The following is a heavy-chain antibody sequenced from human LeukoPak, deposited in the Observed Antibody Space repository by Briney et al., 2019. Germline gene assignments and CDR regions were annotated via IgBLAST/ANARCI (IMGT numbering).Heavy chain of an antibody. J-gene: IGHJ4*02. V-gene: IGHV4-59*01. CDR1: GGSISSYY. Sequence: SETLSLTCTVSGGSISSYYWSWIRQPPGKGLEWIGYIYYSGSTNYNPSLKSRVTISVDTSKNQFSLKLSSVTAADTAVYYCARGIVVVTSESGFDYWGQGTLVTVSS. CDR2: IYYSGST. D-gene: IGHD2-21*02. CDR3: ARGIVVVTSESGFDY.